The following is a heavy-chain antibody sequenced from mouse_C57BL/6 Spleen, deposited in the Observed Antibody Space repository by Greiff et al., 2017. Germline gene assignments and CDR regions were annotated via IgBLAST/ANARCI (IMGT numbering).Heavy chain of an antibody. D-gene: IGHD3-2*02. CDR1: GYTFTSYG. CDR3: ARDRSGPYYFDY. CDR2: IYPRSGNT. Sequence: QVQLQQSGAELARPGASVKLSCKASGYTFTSYGISWVKQRTGQGLEWIGEIYPRSGNTYYNEKFKGKATLTADKAPSTAYMELHSLTSEDSAVYFCARDRSGPYYFDYWGQGTTLTVSS. J-gene: IGHJ2*01. V-gene: IGHV1-81*01.